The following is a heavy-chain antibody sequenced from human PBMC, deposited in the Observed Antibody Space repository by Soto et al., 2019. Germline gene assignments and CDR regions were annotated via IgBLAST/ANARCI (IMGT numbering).Heavy chain of an antibody. V-gene: IGHV3-48*01. J-gene: IGHJ6*03. CDR1: GFTFSGYS. D-gene: IGHD3-3*01. Sequence: EVQLVESGGGLVQPGGSLRLSCAASGFTFSGYSMHWVRQAPGKGLEWVSYITSSSSTIYYADSVKGRFSMSRDNGKNALYLQMNSLRAEYTAVYYFVRDFADYYYYMAVWGKGTTVTVSS. CDR2: ITSSSSTI. CDR3: VRDFADYYYYMAV.